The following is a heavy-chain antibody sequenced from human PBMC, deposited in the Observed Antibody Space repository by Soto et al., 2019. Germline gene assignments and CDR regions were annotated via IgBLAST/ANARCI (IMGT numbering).Heavy chain of an antibody. CDR1: GYTFTSYG. Sequence: ASVKVSCKASGYTFTSYGISWVRQAPGRGLEWMGWINPGNGNTKYSQKFQGRVIIGRDTSASTAYMELSSLRSEDTAVYYCARGGYFDSSNYLAYWGLGTLVTVSS. D-gene: IGHD3-22*01. CDR3: ARGGYFDSSNYLAY. CDR2: INPGNGNT. V-gene: IGHV1-3*01. J-gene: IGHJ4*02.